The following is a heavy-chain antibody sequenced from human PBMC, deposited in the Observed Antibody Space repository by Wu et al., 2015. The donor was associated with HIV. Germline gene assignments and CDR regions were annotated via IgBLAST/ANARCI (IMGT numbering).Heavy chain of an antibody. Sequence: QVQLVQSGAEVKKPGSSVKVSCKASGDTFNIFAINWVRQAPGQGLEWMGGIIPAFGTTDYAGKFQGRVTISADDSTSTAYMELKRLTSEDTAVYYCATRPHGRKVVPAAKPPPYYYYYYMDVWGKGTTVTVSS. CDR3: ATRPHGRKVVPAAKPPPYYYYYYMDV. CDR1: GDTFNIFA. CDR2: IIPAFGTT. J-gene: IGHJ6*03. D-gene: IGHD2-2*02. V-gene: IGHV1-69*12.